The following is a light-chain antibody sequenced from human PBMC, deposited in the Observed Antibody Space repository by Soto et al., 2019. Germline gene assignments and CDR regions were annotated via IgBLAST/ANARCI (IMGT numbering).Light chain of an antibody. CDR3: CSYAGSSTSLYV. V-gene: IGLV2-23*01. CDR2: EGS. Sequence: QSALTQPASVSGSPGQSITISCTGTSSDVGSYNLVSWYQQHPGKAPKLMIYEGSKRPSGVSNRYSGSKSDNTASLTISGLQAEDEAEYCCCSYAGSSTSLYVFGTGTKLTVL. CDR1: SSDVGSYNL. J-gene: IGLJ1*01.